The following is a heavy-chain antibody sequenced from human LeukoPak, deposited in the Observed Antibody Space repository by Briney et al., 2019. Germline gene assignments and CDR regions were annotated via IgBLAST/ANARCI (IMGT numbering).Heavy chain of an antibody. D-gene: IGHD6-19*01. CDR1: GFTFSSYS. CDR3: AFNSGYSSAWSPDY. J-gene: IGHJ4*02. Sequence: GGPLRLSCAASGFTFSSYSMNWVRQAPGKGLEWVSSISSSSSYIYYADSVKGRFTISRDNAKNSLYLQMNSLRAEDTAVYYCAFNSGYSSAWSPDYWGQGTLVTVSS. V-gene: IGHV3-21*01. CDR2: ISSSSSYI.